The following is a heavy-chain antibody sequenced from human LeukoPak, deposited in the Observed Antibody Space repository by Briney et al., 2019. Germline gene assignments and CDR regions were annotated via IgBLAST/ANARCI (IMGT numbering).Heavy chain of an antibody. CDR3: AKKFRGAVTNGPDY. CDR1: GFTFSIYG. Sequence: GGSLRLSCAASGFTFSIYGMHWVRQAPGKGLEWVAVISYDGSNIYYADSVKGRFTISRDNSKNTLYLQMNSLRPEDTAVYYCAKKFRGAVTNGPDYWGQGTLVTVSS. D-gene: IGHD4-17*01. CDR2: ISYDGSNI. J-gene: IGHJ4*02. V-gene: IGHV3-30*18.